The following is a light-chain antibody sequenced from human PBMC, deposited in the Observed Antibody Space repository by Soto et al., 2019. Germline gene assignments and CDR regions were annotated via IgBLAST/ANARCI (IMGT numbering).Light chain of an antibody. J-gene: IGLJ2*01. CDR1: SSDVGGYNY. V-gene: IGLV2-14*03. Sequence: QSALTQPASVSGSPGQSITISCAGTSSDVGGYNYVSWYQQHPGKVPRLIISDVNKRPSGVSDRFSGSKSGNTASLTISGLQAEDEADYCCASFTRSVTVVFGGGTKVTVL. CDR2: DVN. CDR3: ASFTRSVTVV.